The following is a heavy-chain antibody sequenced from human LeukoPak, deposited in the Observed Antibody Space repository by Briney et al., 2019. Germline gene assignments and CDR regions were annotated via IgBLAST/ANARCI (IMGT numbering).Heavy chain of an antibody. V-gene: IGHV4-59*01. CDR3: ARYCSSTSCESTMDV. CDR2: IYYSGST. Sequence: KPSETLSLTCTVSGGSISSYYWSWIRQPPGKGLEGIGYIYYSGSTNYNPSLKSRVTISVDTSKNQFSLKLSSVTAADTAVYYCARYCSSTSCESTMDVWGQGTTVTVSS. CDR1: GGSISSYY. J-gene: IGHJ6*02. D-gene: IGHD2-2*01.